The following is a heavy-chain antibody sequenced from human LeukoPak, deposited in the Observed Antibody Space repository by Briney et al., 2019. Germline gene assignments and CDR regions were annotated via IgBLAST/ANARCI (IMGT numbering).Heavy chain of an antibody. CDR1: GGSISSYY. D-gene: IGHD3-10*01. CDR2: IYYSGST. J-gene: IGHJ4*02. Sequence: PSETLSLTCTVSGGSISSYYWSWIRQPPGKGLEWIGYIYYSGSTNYNPSLKSRVTISVDTSKNQFSLKLSSVTAADTAVYYCASSPVRGVTAYDSWGQGTLVTVSS. V-gene: IGHV4-59*01. CDR3: ASSPVRGVTAYDS.